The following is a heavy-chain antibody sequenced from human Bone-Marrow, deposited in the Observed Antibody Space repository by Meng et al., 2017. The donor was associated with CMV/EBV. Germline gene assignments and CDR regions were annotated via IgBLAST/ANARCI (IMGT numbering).Heavy chain of an antibody. CDR1: GGSFSGYY. Sequence: LSLTCAVYGGSFSGYYWSWIRQPPGKGLEWIGEINHSGSTNYNPSLKSRVTISVDTSKNQFSLKLSSVTAADTAVYYCASYGSGSFDYWGQGTLVTVSS. D-gene: IGHD3-10*01. CDR2: INHSGST. J-gene: IGHJ4*02. CDR3: ASYGSGSFDY. V-gene: IGHV4-34*09.